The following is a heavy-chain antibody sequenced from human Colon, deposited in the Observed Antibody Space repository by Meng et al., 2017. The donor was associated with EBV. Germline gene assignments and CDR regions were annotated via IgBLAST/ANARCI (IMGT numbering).Heavy chain of an antibody. CDR3: ARVPTTGYKDH. V-gene: IGHV4-34*01. Sequence: QVLLQQLGAGLLKPSETLSLTCTVNVGSFSGYVWSWVRQPPGKGMEWIGEVSHPGSANYNPSLKSRVTISVDASEKQFSLRLTSVTAADSAVYYCARVPTTGYKDHWGQGTLVTVSS. D-gene: IGHD3-9*01. CDR1: VGSFSGYV. J-gene: IGHJ4*02. CDR2: VSHPGSA.